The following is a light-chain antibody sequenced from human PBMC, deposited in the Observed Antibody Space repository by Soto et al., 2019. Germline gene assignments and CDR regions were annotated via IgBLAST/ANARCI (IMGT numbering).Light chain of an antibody. CDR2: GAS. CDR3: QQHGRSPET. V-gene: IGKV3-20*01. Sequence: ENVLTQSPCTQSLAPGDRSTLACRATQSVSSSYLAWYKQRPGQAPQRLSSGASSRATGIPDRFSGSGSGRDFTLTISRLEREDFAVYYCQQHGRSPETFGQGPKVE. J-gene: IGKJ1*01. CDR1: QSVSSSY.